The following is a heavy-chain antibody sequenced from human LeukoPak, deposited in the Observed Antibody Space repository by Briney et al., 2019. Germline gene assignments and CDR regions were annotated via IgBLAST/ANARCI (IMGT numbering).Heavy chain of an antibody. CDR3: ARREGYFDY. V-gene: IGHV4-39*01. J-gene: IGHJ4*02. CDR2: IYYTGST. Sequence: SETLSLTCTVSGGSITRNSCYWAWIRQPPGKGLEWIASIYYTGSTYYNPSLKSRITVSLDISKNQFSLKLSSVTASDTAMYYCARREGYFDYWGQGALVTVSS. CDR1: GGSITRNSCY. D-gene: IGHD3-22*01.